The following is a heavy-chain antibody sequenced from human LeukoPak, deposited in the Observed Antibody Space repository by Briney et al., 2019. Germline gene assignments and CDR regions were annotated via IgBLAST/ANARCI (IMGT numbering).Heavy chain of an antibody. CDR1: GSRFTNYW. D-gene: IGHD1-26*01. J-gene: IGHJ4*02. CDR3: AMATSGSSSYDY. CDR2: IYPGDSDV. Sequence: GASLHISCKTSGSRFTNYWIGWVRQLPGKGLEWVGIIYPGDSDVRDSPSFQGHVTISADRSISTAYLQWSSLKASDTAMYYCAMATSGSSSYDYWGQGTLVTVSS. V-gene: IGHV5-51*01.